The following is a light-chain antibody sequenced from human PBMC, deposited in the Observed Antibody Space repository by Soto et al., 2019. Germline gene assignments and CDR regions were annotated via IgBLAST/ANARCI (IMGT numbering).Light chain of an antibody. J-gene: IGKJ1*01. V-gene: IGKV1-39*01. CDR1: QSISSH. CDR2: ATS. CDR3: QKSYTTPWT. Sequence: DIQMTQSPSSLSASVGDRVTITCRASQSISSHLNWYQQQPGKAPRLLIYATSSLQRWVPARFSGSGYGTVFTLTITSLQPEDFATYYCQKSYTTPWTFGQGTKV.